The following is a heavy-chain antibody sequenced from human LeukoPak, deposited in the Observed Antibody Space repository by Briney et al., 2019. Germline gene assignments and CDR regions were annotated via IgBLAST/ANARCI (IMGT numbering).Heavy chain of an antibody. J-gene: IGHJ4*02. CDR2: ISSSSSYI. Sequence: GGSMRLSCAASGFTFSSYSMNWVRQAPGKGLEWVSSISSSSSYIYYADSVKGRFTISRDNAKNSLYLQMNSLRAEDTAVYYCARDTYGDYDPKFDYWGQGTLVTVSS. CDR3: ARDTYGDYDPKFDY. D-gene: IGHD4-17*01. V-gene: IGHV3-21*01. CDR1: GFTFSSYS.